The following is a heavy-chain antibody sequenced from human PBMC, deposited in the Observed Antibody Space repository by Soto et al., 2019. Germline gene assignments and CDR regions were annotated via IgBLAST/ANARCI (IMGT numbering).Heavy chain of an antibody. CDR3: TRGPRADSCRRGAH. D-gene: IGHD3-16*01. V-gene: IGHV3-74*01. CDR2: ISDDGTTT. CDR1: GFTFSMYW. Sequence: GGSLRLSCVVSGFTFSMYWMHWVRQVPGQSPFWVSGISDDGTTTNYSDSVRVRFTISRDNSKNTLYLQMNNLKPDDTAIYYYTRGPRADSCRRGAHWGQATPVTVSS. J-gene: IGHJ4*02.